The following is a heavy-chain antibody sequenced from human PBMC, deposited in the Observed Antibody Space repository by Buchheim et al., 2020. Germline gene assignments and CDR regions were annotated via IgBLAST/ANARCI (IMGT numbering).Heavy chain of an antibody. Sequence: EVQVVESGGTLVQPGGSLRLSCTASGFTPSSDWMDWVRQAPGKGLEWVANINQDGSEKYIVDSVRGRFTISRDNAKNSGYPQMNSLRAEDTAVYYCSRRLDYWGQGTL. V-gene: IGHV3-7*01. CDR2: INQDGSEK. J-gene: IGHJ4*02. CDR1: GFTPSSDW. CDR3: SRRLDY.